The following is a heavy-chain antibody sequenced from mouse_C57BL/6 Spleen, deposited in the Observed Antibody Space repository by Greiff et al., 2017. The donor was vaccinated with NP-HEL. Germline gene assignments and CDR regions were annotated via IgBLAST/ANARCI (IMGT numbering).Heavy chain of an antibody. J-gene: IGHJ2*01. Sequence: QVQLQQPGAELVMPGASVKLSCKASGYTFTSYWMHWVKQRPGQGLEWIGEIDPSDSYTNYNQKFKGKSTLTVDKSSSTAYMQLSSLTSEDSAVYYCAREGENGFDYWGQGTTLTVSS. V-gene: IGHV1-69*01. D-gene: IGHD3-3*01. CDR3: AREGENGFDY. CDR2: IDPSDSYT. CDR1: GYTFTSYW.